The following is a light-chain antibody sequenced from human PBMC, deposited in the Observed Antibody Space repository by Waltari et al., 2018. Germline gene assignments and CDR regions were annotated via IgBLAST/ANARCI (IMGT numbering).Light chain of an antibody. CDR2: AAS. CDR3: QHVYSYPIT. V-gene: IGKV1-9*01. J-gene: IGKJ4*01. CDR1: QDINVA. Sequence: DIQMTQSPSFLSASVGDRVTITCRASQDINVALAWYQQKPGKAPKLLTYAASTLQTGVPSKFSGGGSRTEFTLTISSLQPEDFATYYCQHVYSYPITFGGGTKVEIK.